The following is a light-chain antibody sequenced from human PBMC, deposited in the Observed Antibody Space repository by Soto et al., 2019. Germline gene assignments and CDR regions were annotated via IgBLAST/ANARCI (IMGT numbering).Light chain of an antibody. Sequence: DIQMTQSPSTLSGSVGDRVTITCRASQTISSWLAWYQQKPGKAPKLLIYKASTLKSGVPSRFSGSGSGTDFTLTISSLQPEDFATYYCQQYNSYSFGLGTKVDIK. CDR3: QQYNSYS. J-gene: IGKJ1*01. CDR1: QTISSW. V-gene: IGKV1-5*03. CDR2: KAS.